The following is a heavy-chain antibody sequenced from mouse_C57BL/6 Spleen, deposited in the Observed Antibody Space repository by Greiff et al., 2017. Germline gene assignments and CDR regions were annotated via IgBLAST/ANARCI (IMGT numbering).Heavy chain of an antibody. CDR2: INPNNGGT. Sequence: VQLKQSGPELVKPGASVKIPCKASGYTFTDYNMDWVKQSHGKSLEWIGDINPNNGGTIYNQKFKGKATLTVDKSSSTAYMELRSLTSEDTAVYYCARKGGYYVDYWGKGTTLTVSS. CDR3: ARKGGYYVDY. V-gene: IGHV1-18*01. J-gene: IGHJ2*01. CDR1: GYTFTDYN.